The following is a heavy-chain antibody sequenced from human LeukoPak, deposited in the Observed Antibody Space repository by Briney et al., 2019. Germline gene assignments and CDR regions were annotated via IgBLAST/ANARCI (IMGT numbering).Heavy chain of an antibody. D-gene: IGHD2-2*01. CDR3: ARWYCSSAYCYYDY. V-gene: IGHV3-53*01. Sequence: PGRSLRLSCAVSGLTFEDYGFHWVRQAPGKGLEWVSFVYDGGTAVYADSVKGRFTISRDNSKNTLYLEMNSLRAEDTAVYYCARWYCSSAYCYYDYWGQGTLVTVSS. CDR1: GLTFEDYG. CDR2: VYDGGTA. J-gene: IGHJ4*02.